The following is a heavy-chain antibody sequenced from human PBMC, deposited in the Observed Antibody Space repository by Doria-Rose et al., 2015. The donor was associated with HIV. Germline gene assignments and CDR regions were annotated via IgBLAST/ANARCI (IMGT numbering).Heavy chain of an antibody. D-gene: IGHD6-13*01. CDR1: GVSLSSPGMG. Sequence: QESGPVLVKPTETLTLTRTVSGVSLSSPGMGVSWIRQPPGKALEWLANIFSDDERSYNTSLKSRLTISRGTSKSQVVLTMTDMDPVDTATYYCARIKSSRWYHKYYFDFWGQGTLVIVSA. J-gene: IGHJ4*02. V-gene: IGHV2-26*01. CDR2: IFSDDER. CDR3: ARIKSSRWYHKYYFDF.